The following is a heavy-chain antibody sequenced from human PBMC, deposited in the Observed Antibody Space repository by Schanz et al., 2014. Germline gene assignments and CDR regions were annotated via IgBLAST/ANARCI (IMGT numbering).Heavy chain of an antibody. J-gene: IGHJ4*02. CDR3: AKSQGSSFDS. V-gene: IGHV3-48*04. CDR1: EFTFSTDA. D-gene: IGHD6-13*01. CDR2: INTGSNYI. Sequence: DVHLLESGGGLVQPGGSLRLSCAASEFTFSTDAMSWVRQAPGKGLEWISFINTGSNYINYADSVKGRFTISRDNTKNSLFLQMNSLRAEDTAVYYCAKSQGSSFDSWGQGTLVTVSS.